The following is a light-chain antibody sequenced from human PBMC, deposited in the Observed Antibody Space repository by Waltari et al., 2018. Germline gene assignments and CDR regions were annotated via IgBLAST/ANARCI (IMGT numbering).Light chain of an antibody. V-gene: IGKV3-20*01. CDR1: QSVSSNS. CDR3: QQYGRSPLT. CDR2: GAS. J-gene: IGKJ4*01. Sequence: EIVLTQSPGTLSLSPGDRATLSCRASQSVSSNSLAWYQQKPGQAPRLLIYGASSRATGIPDKFSGSGSGTDFTLTINRLEPEDFAVYYCQQYGRSPLTFGGGTKVEIK.